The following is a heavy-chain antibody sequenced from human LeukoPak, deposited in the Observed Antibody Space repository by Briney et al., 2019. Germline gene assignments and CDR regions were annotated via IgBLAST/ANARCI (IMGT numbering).Heavy chain of an antibody. CDR3: VRGWPGDFEH. J-gene: IGHJ4*02. V-gene: IGHV3-13*01. CDR2: IGTAGDT. D-gene: IGHD5-24*01. CDR1: GFSFSSYD. Sequence: GSLRLSCTASGFSFSSYDMLWVRQSPGKRLEWVSGIGTAGDTYYLDSVKGRFTTFRENGLNSLYLQMNSLRAGDTAVYYCVRGWPGDFEHWGQGSLVTVSS.